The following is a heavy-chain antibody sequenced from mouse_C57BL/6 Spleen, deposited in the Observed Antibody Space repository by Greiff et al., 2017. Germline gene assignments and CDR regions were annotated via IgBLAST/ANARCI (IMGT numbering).Heavy chain of an antibody. CDR3: ARKRSNPHYYAMDY. CDR2: ISGGGGNT. V-gene: IGHV5-9*01. J-gene: IGHJ4*01. D-gene: IGHD2-5*01. Sequence: DVKLVESGGGLVKPGGSLKLSCAASGFTFSSYTMSWVRQTPEKRLEWVATISGGGGNTYYPDSVKGRFTISRDNAKNTMYLQMRSLRSEDTALYYCARKRSNPHYYAMDYWGQGTSVTVSS. CDR1: GFTFSSYT.